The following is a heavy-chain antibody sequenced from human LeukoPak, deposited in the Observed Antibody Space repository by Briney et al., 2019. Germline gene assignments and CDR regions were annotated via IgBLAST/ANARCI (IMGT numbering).Heavy chain of an antibody. J-gene: IGHJ4*02. CDR3: AKPPVTTSGQFDY. D-gene: IGHD4-11*01. CDR1: GFTFDDYG. CDR2: INWNGGST. Sequence: GGSLRLSCAASGFTFDDYGMSWVRQAPGKGLEWVSGINWNGGSTGYADSVKGRFTISRDNAKNSLYLQMNSLRAEDTAVYYCAKPPVTTSGQFDYWGQGTLVTVSS. V-gene: IGHV3-20*04.